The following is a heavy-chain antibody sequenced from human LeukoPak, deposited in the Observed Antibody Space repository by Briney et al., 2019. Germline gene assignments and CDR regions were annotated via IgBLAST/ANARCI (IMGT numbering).Heavy chain of an antibody. CDR1: GGTFSSYA. Sequence: ASVKVSCKASGGTFSSYAISWVRQAPGQGLEWMGWINPNSGGTNYAQRFQGRVTMTRDTSISTAYMELSRLRSDDTAMYYCARNLWFGESTDAFNIWGQGTMVTVSS. CDR3: ARNLWFGESTDAFNI. CDR2: INPNSGGT. J-gene: IGHJ3*02. D-gene: IGHD3-10*01. V-gene: IGHV1-2*02.